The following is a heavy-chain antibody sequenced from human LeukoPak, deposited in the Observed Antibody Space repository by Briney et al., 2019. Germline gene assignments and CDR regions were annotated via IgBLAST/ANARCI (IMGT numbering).Heavy chain of an antibody. CDR2: ISYDGSNK. V-gene: IGHV3-30*04. CDR1: GFTFSSYA. J-gene: IGHJ4*02. Sequence: PGRSLRLSCAASGFTFSSYAMHWVRQAPGKGLEWVAVISYDGSNKYYADSVKGRFTISRDNSKNTLYLQMNSLRAEDTAVYYCARAHTVTVDYWGQGTLVTVSS. D-gene: IGHD4-11*01. CDR3: ARAHTVTVDY.